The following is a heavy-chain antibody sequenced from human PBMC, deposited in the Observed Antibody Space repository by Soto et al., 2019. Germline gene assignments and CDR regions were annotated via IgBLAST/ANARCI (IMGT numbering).Heavy chain of an antibody. J-gene: IGHJ5*02. D-gene: IGHD7-27*01. Sequence: PSETLSLTCTVSGGPISSGDYYWSWIRQPPGKGLEWIGYIYYSGSTYYNPSLKSRVTISVDTSKNQFSLKLSSVTAADTAVYYCARDRTGASWFDPWGQGTLVTVS. CDR1: GGPISSGDYY. V-gene: IGHV4-30-4*01. CDR2: IYYSGST. CDR3: ARDRTGASWFDP.